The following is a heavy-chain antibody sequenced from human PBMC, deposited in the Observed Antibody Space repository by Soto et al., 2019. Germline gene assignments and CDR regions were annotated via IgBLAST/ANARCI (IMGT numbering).Heavy chain of an antibody. CDR1: GVIFSTYG. CDR3: VRDRYSSGWYEHF. J-gene: IGHJ4*02. D-gene: IGHD6-19*01. Sequence: GWALRLSCAASGVIFSTYGMNWVRQAPGKGLEWVSYIISSSSSIYYADSVKVRFTISRDNVKNSLYLQINSLRDEDTAVYYCVRDRYSSGWYEHFWGQGPLVTVSS. CDR2: IISSSSSI. V-gene: IGHV3-48*02.